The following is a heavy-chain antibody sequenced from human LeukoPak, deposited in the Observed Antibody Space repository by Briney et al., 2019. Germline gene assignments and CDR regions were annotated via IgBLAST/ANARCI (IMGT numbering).Heavy chain of an antibody. CDR2: IYPGDSDT. D-gene: IGHD2-15*01. V-gene: IGHV5-51*01. J-gene: IGHJ4*02. CDR1: GYRFTNYW. Sequence: GESLKISCKGSGYRFTNYWIGWVRQMPGKGLEWMGIIYPGDSDTRYSPSFQGQVTISADKSISTAYLQWSSLKASDTAMYYCARQGYCSGGSCHYYFDYWGQGTLVTVSS. CDR3: ARQGYCSGGSCHYYFDY.